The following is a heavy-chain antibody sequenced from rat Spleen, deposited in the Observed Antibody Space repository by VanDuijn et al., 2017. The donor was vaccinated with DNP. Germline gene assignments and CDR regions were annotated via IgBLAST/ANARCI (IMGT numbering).Heavy chain of an antibody. CDR1: GFTFSDYG. J-gene: IGHJ2*01. Sequence: EVQLVESGGGLVQPGRSMKLSCAASGFTFSDYGMAWVLQAPTKGLEWVATISTSGGSTYYRDSVKGRFTISRDNAKSTLYLQMDSLRSEDTATYYCATSDYYSAPDYWGQGVMVTVSS. V-gene: IGHV5-25*01. CDR3: ATSDYYSAPDY. CDR2: ISTSGGST. D-gene: IGHD1-1*01.